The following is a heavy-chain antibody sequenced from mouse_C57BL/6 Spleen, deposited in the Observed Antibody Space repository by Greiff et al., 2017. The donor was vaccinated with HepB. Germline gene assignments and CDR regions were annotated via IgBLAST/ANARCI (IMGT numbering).Heavy chain of an antibody. V-gene: IGHV1-80*01. J-gene: IGHJ3*01. Sequence: VKLQESGAELVKPGASVKISCKASGYAFSSYWMNWVKQRPGKGLEWIGQIYPGDGDTNYNGKFKGKATLTADKSSSTAYMQLSSLTSEDSAVYFCARASSGSFAYWGQGTLVTVSA. CDR3: ARASSGSFAY. CDR1: GYAFSSYW. CDR2: IYPGDGDT. D-gene: IGHD3-2*02.